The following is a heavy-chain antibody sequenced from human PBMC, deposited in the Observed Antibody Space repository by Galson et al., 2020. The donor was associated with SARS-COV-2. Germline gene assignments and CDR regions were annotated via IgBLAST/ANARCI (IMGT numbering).Heavy chain of an antibody. J-gene: IGHJ4*02. CDR2: IYTSGST. D-gene: IGHD3-22*01. CDR3: ARTSSGYYMGMNY. CDR1: GGSISSGSYY. Sequence: SETLSLTCTVSGGSISSGSYYWSWIRQPAGKGLEWIGRIYTSGSTNYNPSLKSRVTISVDTSKNQFSLKLSSVTAADTAVYYCARTSSGYYMGMNYWGQGTLVTVSS. V-gene: IGHV4-61*02.